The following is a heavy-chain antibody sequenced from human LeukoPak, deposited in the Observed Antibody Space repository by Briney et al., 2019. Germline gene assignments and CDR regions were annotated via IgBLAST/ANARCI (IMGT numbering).Heavy chain of an antibody. J-gene: IGHJ4*02. V-gene: IGHV4-39*07. D-gene: IGHD3-22*01. CDR2: IYYSGST. CDR3: ARQTRIVDFDY. Sequence: SETLSLTCTVSGGSISSSSYYWGWIRQPPGKGPEWIGSIYYSGSTYYNPSLKSRVTISVDTSKNQFSLKLSSVTAADTAVYYCARQTRIVDFDYWGQGTLVTVSS. CDR1: GGSISSSSYY.